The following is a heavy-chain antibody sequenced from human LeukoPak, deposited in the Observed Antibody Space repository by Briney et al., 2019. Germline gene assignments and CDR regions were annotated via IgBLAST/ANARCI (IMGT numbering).Heavy chain of an antibody. J-gene: IGHJ3*02. D-gene: IGHD2-2*01. CDR1: GYTFTDYL. V-gene: IGHV1-2*02. CDR3: ARDICGSSTCYSHYGDNDAFDI. CDR2: INPTSGGI. Sequence: GASVKVSCKTSGYTFTDYLMHWVRQAPGQGLEWMGWINPTSGGINYAQKFQGRVTMTRDTSISTAYMELSRLRSDDTAVYYCARDICGSSTCYSHYGDNDAFDIWGQGTMVTVSS.